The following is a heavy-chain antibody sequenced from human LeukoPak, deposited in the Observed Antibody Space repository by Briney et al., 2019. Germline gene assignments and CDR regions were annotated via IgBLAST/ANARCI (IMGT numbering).Heavy chain of an antibody. J-gene: IGHJ4*02. CDR2: IIPIFGTA. Sequence: ASVKVSCKASGGTFSSYAISWVRQAPGQGLEWMGGIIPIFGTANYAQKFQGRVTITTDESTSTAYMELSSLRSEDTAVYYCARDKGYYDSSGFIAYYFDYWGQGTLVTVSS. CDR1: GGTFSSYA. CDR3: ARDKGYYDSSGFIAYYFDY. D-gene: IGHD3-22*01. V-gene: IGHV1-69*05.